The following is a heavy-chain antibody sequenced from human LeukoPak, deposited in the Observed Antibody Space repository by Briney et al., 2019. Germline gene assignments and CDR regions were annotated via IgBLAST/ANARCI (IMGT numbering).Heavy chain of an antibody. CDR1: GFTFSNYW. Sequence: GGSVRLSCEGSGFTFSNYWMGWVRQAPGKGLQWVANIKTDGSEKYYVDSVKGRFTISRDNAKNSLYLQMNSLRAEDTAVYYCARQGVGATTGYFDYWGQGTLVTVSS. CDR2: IKTDGSEK. V-gene: IGHV3-7*01. J-gene: IGHJ4*02. CDR3: ARQGVGATTGYFDY. D-gene: IGHD1-26*01.